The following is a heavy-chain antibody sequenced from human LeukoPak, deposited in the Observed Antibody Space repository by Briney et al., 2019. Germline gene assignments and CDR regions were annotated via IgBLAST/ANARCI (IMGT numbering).Heavy chain of an antibody. D-gene: IGHD5-18*01. Sequence: SETLSLTCTVSGYSISSGYYWGWIRQPPGKGLEWIGSIYHSGSTYYNPSLKSRVTISVDTSKNQCSLKLSSVTAADTAVYYCARTTEGGYTYDYFYYYYMDVWGKGTTVTISS. J-gene: IGHJ6*03. V-gene: IGHV4-38-2*02. CDR3: ARTTEGGYTYDYFYYYYMDV. CDR2: IYHSGST. CDR1: GYSISSGYY.